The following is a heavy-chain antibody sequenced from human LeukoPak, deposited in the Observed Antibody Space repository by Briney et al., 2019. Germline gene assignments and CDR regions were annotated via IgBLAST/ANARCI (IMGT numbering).Heavy chain of an antibody. D-gene: IGHD2-15*01. CDR1: GFTFSSYE. CDR3: ARGSYCSGVSCYYGY. J-gene: IGHJ4*02. CDR2: ISSSGSTK. Sequence: GGSLRLSCAASGFTFSSYEMNWVRQAPGKGPEWVSYISSSGSTKYYADSVKGRFTISRDSAKNSLYLQVNSLRAEDTAVYYCARGSYCSGVSCYYGYWGQGTLVTVSS. V-gene: IGHV3-48*03.